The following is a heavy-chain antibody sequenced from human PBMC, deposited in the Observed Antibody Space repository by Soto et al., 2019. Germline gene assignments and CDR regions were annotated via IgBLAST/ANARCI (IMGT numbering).Heavy chain of an antibody. CDR2: IGTAGDT. D-gene: IGHD4-4*01. V-gene: IGHV3-13*01. CDR1: GFTFSSYD. Sequence: GGSLRLSCAASGFTFSSYDMHWVRQATGKGLEWVSAIGTAGDTYYPGSVKGRFTISRENAKNSLYLQMNSLRAEDTAVYYCARDLSNHQLRYYYYGMDAWGQGTTVTVSS. J-gene: IGHJ6*02. CDR3: ARDLSNHQLRYYYYGMDA.